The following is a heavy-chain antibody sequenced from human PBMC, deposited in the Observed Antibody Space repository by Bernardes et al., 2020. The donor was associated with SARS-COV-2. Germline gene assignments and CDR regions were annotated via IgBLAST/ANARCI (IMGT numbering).Heavy chain of an antibody. CDR3: ALPPTNYDRYAMDV. J-gene: IGHJ6*02. D-gene: IGHD3-22*01. Sequence: ASLKVSCKASGYPFTGYYIHWVRQAPGQGLEWMGWINPNSGGTTYAQKFQGRVTMTRDTSINTAYMELSRLRSDDTAMFYCALPPTNYDRYAMDVWGQGTTVTGSS. CDR2: INPNSGGT. CDR1: GYPFTGYY. V-gene: IGHV1-2*02.